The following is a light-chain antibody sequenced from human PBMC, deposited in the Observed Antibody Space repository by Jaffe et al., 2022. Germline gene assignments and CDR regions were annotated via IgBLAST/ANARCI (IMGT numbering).Light chain of an antibody. Sequence: QSVLTQPPSVSAAPGQKVTISCSGSSSNIGNNYVSWYQQLPGTAPKLLIYENNKRPSGIPDRFSGSKSGTSATLGITGLQTGDEADYYCATFDSSLWFGGGTKLTVL. V-gene: IGLV1-51*02. CDR2: ENN. CDR3: ATFDSSLW. J-gene: IGLJ3*02. CDR1: SSNIGNNY.